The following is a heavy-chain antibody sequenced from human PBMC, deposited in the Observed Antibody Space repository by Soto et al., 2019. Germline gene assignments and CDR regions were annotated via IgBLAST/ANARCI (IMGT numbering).Heavy chain of an antibody. J-gene: IGHJ5*02. CDR2: IRSKADNYAT. CDR3: AKNSRSGSYIDWFDP. V-gene: IGHV3-73*01. Sequence: PGGSLRLSCAVSGFTFSVSAIHWVRQASGKGLEWVGRIRSKADNYATAYGASVKGRFSISRDNSKNTLYMQMNSLRAEDTALYYCAKNSRSGSYIDWFDPWGQGTLVTVSS. CDR1: GFTFSVSA. D-gene: IGHD3-10*01.